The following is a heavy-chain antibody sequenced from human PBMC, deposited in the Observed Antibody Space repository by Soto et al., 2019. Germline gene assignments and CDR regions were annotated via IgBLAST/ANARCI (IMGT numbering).Heavy chain of an antibody. D-gene: IGHD4-4*01. CDR1: GYTFTSYA. CDR3: ARESSNYVSDY. Sequence: ASVTVSYKASGYTFTSYAMHWLRQAPGQRLEWMGWINAGNGNTKYSQKFQGRVTITRDTSASTAYMELSSLRSEDTAVYYCARESSNYVSDYWGQGTLVTVSS. J-gene: IGHJ4*02. V-gene: IGHV1-3*01. CDR2: INAGNGNT.